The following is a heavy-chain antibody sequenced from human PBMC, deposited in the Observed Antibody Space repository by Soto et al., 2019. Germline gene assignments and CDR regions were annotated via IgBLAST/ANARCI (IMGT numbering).Heavy chain of an antibody. V-gene: IGHV1-69*01. CDR2: IIPIFGTA. CDR3: ARGRWYSDSSGYFYPWFDP. Sequence: QVQLVQSGAEVKKPGSSVKVSCKASGGTFSSYAISWVRQAPGQGLEWMGGIIPIFGTANYAQKFQGRVTITADESTSKASMELSRLRSEDTAVYYCARGRWYSDSSGYFYPWFDPWGQGALITVSS. CDR1: GGTFSSYA. D-gene: IGHD3-22*01. J-gene: IGHJ5*02.